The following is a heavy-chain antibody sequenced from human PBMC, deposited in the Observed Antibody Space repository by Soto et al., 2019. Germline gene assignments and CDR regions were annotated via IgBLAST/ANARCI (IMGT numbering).Heavy chain of an antibody. J-gene: IGHJ5*02. CDR3: ARGTGRRAYSSWSGWFDP. V-gene: IGHV1-3*01. CDR2: INAGNGNT. Sequence: GASVKVSCKASGYTFTSYGISWVRQAPGQRLEWMGWINAGNGNTKYSQKFQGRVTITRDTSASTAYMELSSLRSEDTAVYYCARGTGRRAYSSWSGWFDPWGQGTLVTVSS. D-gene: IGHD6-6*01. CDR1: GYTFTSYG.